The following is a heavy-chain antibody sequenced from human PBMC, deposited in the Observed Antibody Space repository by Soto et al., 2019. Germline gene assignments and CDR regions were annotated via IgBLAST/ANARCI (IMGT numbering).Heavy chain of an antibody. V-gene: IGHV1-18*01. CDR2: ITTDKGKT. CDR3: ATRSPAFDY. Sequence: QVQLVQSGPEVKKPGASVKVSCKPSGYTFTSFGISWVRQAPGQGLEWMGWITTDKGKTNYAQKFQGRVTMTTDTSTSTAYMELRSLISDDTAVYYCATRSPAFDYWGQGTLVTVSS. J-gene: IGHJ4*02. CDR1: GYTFTSFG.